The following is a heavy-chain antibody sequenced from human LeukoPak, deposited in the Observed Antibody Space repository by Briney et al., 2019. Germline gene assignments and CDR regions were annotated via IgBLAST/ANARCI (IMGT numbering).Heavy chain of an antibody. Sequence: KPSETLSLTCAVYGGSFSGYYWSWIRQPPGKALEWLARIDWDDDKYYSTSLKTRLTISKDTSKNQVVLTMTNMDPVDTATYYCARNPTYYYDSSGYFDAFDIWGQGTMVTVSS. CDR3: ARNPTYYYDSSGYFDAFDI. D-gene: IGHD3-22*01. CDR1: GGSFSGYY. J-gene: IGHJ3*02. V-gene: IGHV2-70*11. CDR2: IDWDDDK.